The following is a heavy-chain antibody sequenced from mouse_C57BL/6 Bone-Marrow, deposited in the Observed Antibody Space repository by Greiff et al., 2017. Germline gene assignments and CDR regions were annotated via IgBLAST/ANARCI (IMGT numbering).Heavy chain of an antibody. CDR1: GYTFTSYW. Sequence: QVQLQQPGAELVMPGASVKLSCKASGYTFTSYWMHWVKPRPGQGLEWIGEIDPSDSYTNYNQKFKGKSTLTVDKSSSTAYMQLSSLTSEDSAVYYCAREGFYYYGSTDYWGQGTTLTVSS. CDR3: AREGFYYYGSTDY. D-gene: IGHD1-1*01. CDR2: IDPSDSYT. J-gene: IGHJ2*01. V-gene: IGHV1-69*01.